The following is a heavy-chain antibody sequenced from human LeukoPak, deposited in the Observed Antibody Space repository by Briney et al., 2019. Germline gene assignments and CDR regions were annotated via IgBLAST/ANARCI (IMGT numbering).Heavy chain of an antibody. V-gene: IGHV6-1*01. CDR3: TSQPQWLPHDYYFDY. D-gene: IGHD6-19*01. Sequence: SQTLSLTCAISGDSVSSNSAAWNWIRQSPSRGLEWLGRTYYRSKWYNDYAVSVKSRITINPDTSKNQFSLQLNSVTPEDTAVYYCTSQPQWLPHDYYFDYWGQGTLVTVSS. CDR2: TYYRSKWYN. J-gene: IGHJ4*02. CDR1: GDSVSSNSAA.